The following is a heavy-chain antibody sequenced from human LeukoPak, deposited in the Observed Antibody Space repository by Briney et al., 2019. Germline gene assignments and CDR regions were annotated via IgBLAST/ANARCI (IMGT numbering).Heavy chain of an antibody. V-gene: IGHV5-51*01. D-gene: IGHD3-22*01. J-gene: IGHJ4*02. Sequence: GESMKISCKGSGYSFTSYWIGWVRQMPGKGLEWMGIIYPGDSDTRYSPSFQGQVTISADKSINTAYLQWSSLKASDTAMYYCARHPSYDSSPSDYWGQGTLVTVSS. CDR2: IYPGDSDT. CDR3: ARHPSYDSSPSDY. CDR1: GYSFTSYW.